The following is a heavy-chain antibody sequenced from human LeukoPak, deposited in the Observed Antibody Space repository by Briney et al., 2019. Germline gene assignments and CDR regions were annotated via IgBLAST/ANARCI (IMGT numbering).Heavy chain of an antibody. CDR2: ISSSSNTI. Sequence: GGSLRLSCAASGFTFSSYSMNWVRQAPGKGLEWVSYISSSSNTIYYADSVKGRFTISRDNAKNSLYLQMNSLRAEDTAVYYCARPSSSGWFDPWGQGTLVTVSS. V-gene: IGHV3-48*04. J-gene: IGHJ5*02. CDR3: ARPSSSGWFDP. CDR1: GFTFSSYS. D-gene: IGHD6-6*01.